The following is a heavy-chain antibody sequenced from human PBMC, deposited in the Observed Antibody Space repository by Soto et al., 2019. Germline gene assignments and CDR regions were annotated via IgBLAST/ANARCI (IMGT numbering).Heavy chain of an antibody. J-gene: IGHJ2*01. V-gene: IGHV4-34*01. CDR3: ARYGRVGFFFQAEDGIRDL. Sequence: ILKPHRQGLEWIREINHSGSTNYNPSLKRQVTISVDTSKNQLSVKLSSVTAADTAVYYCARYGRVGFFFQAEDGIRDL. CDR2: INHSGST. D-gene: IGHD2-21*01.